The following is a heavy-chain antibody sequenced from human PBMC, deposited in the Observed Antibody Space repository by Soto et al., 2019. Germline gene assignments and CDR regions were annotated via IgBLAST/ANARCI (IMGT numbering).Heavy chain of an antibody. CDR1: GGSVRGSSYS. J-gene: IGHJ4*02. CDR3: ARTWELIKFDY. Sequence: SETLSLTCAVSGGSVRGSSYSWSWIRQPPGKGLEWIGYIYDTGSTYYNPSLKSRVTISVDTSKNQFSLNVNSVTAADTAVYYCARTWELIKFDYWGQGTRVTVSS. V-gene: IGHV4-30-2*01. D-gene: IGHD1-26*01. CDR2: IYDTGST.